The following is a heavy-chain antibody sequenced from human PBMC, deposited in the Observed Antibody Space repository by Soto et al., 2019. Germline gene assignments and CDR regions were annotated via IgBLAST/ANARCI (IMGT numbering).Heavy chain of an antibody. V-gene: IGHV3-23*01. D-gene: IGHD5-12*01. Sequence: EVQLLESGGGLVQPGGSLRLSCAASGFSFSSYAMVWVRQAPGKGLEWVSVISARGGSLYFADSVKGRFTISRDNSKNVLSLEMTSLRAEDTATYICAKGSIEYSASVDNWGQGTLVVVSS. CDR2: ISARGGSL. J-gene: IGHJ4*02. CDR3: AKGSIEYSASVDN. CDR1: GFSFSSYA.